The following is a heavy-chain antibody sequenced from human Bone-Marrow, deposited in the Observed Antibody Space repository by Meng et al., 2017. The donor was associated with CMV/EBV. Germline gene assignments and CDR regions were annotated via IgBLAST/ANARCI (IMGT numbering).Heavy chain of an antibody. CDR1: GGTFSSYA. Sequence: SVKVSCKASGGTFSSYAISWVRQAPGQGLEWMGGILPVFGSTKYAQQFQGRVTLSLDESTGTAYMDLGSLRSDDTAVYFCARVGYCSTSGCEKGGLDIWGQGTLVTVSS. V-gene: IGHV1-69*13. D-gene: IGHD2-2*03. J-gene: IGHJ3*02. CDR2: ILPVFGST. CDR3: ARVGYCSTSGCEKGGLDI.